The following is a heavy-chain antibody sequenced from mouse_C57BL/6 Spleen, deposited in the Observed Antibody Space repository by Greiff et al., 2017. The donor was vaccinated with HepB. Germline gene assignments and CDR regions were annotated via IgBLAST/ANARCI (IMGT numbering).Heavy chain of an antibody. V-gene: IGHV14-3*01. D-gene: IGHD2-4*01. J-gene: IGHJ4*01. CDR1: GFNIKNTY. CDR2: IDPANGNT. Sequence: VQLKQSVAELVRPGASVKLSCTASGFNIKNTYMHWVKQRPEQGLEWIGRIDPANGNTKYAPKFQGKATITADTSSNTAYLQLSSLTSEDTAIYYCARGNDYDEGAHYYAMDYWGQGTSVTVSS. CDR3: ARGNDYDEGAHYYAMDY.